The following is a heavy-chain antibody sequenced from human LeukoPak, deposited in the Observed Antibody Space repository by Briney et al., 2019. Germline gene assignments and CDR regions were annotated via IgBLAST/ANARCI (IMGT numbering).Heavy chain of an antibody. V-gene: IGHV4-59*01. CDR2: IYYSGST. Sequence: SETLSLTCTVSGGSISSYYWSWIRQPPGKGLEWIGYIYYSGSTNYNPSLKSRVTISVDTSKNQFSLKLSSVTAADTAVYYCARRLPPGAFDIWGQGIMVTVSS. CDR1: GGSISSYY. J-gene: IGHJ3*02. D-gene: IGHD2-21*02. CDR3: ARRLPPGAFDI.